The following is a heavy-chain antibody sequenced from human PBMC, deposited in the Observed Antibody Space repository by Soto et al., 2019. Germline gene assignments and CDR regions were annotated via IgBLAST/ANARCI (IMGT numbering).Heavy chain of an antibody. CDR2: ISFDGSNK. J-gene: IGHJ4*02. Sequence: QVQLVESGGGVVQPGRSLRLSCAASGFTFRSYAMHWVRQAPGKGLEWVAFISFDGSNKYYADSVKGRFTISRDNSKNALYLQMNSLRAEDTAVYYCARDAARAYFDYWGQGTLVTVSS. CDR1: GFTFRSYA. CDR3: ARDAARAYFDY. V-gene: IGHV3-30*01. D-gene: IGHD6-25*01.